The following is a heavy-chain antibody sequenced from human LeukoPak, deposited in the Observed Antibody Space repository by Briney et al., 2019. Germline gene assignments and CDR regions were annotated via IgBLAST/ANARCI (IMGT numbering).Heavy chain of an antibody. CDR2: IRSKAYGGTT. Sequence: GGSLRLSCAASGFTFRNYAMSWVRQAPGKGLEWVGFIRSKAYGGTTEYAASVKGRFTISRDDSNSIAYLQMNSLKTEDTAVYYCTGGILTGYYWFDPWGQGTLVTVSS. CDR1: GFTFRNYA. J-gene: IGHJ5*02. D-gene: IGHD3-9*01. CDR3: TGGILTGYYWFDP. V-gene: IGHV3-49*04.